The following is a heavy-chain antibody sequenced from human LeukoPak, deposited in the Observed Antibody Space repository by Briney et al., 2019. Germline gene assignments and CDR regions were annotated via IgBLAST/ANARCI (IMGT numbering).Heavy chain of an antibody. Sequence: GESLKISCKGSGYSFTSYWISWVRQMPGKGLEWMGRIDPSDSYTNYSPSFQGHVTTSADKSISTAYLQWSSLKASDTAMYYCARTYSSSWSDFDYWGQGTLVTVSS. CDR2: IDPSDSYT. CDR3: ARTYSSSWSDFDY. V-gene: IGHV5-10-1*01. CDR1: GYSFTSYW. J-gene: IGHJ4*02. D-gene: IGHD6-13*01.